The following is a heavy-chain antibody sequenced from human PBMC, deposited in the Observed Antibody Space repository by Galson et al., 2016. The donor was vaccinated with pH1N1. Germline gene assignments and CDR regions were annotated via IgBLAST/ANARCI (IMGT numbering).Heavy chain of an antibody. Sequence: SLRLSCAASGFMFDSYNMHWVRQAAGRGLEWVAVISYGGTKVEYADSVKGRFTISRDNSRNTLDLRMNSLRPEDTGVYYCANEDFGDYDTYYNGLGVWGQGTTVTVSS. D-gene: IGHD4-17*01. CDR2: ISYGGTKV. V-gene: IGHV3-30*18. J-gene: IGHJ6*02. CDR3: ANEDFGDYDTYYNGLGV. CDR1: GFMFDSYN.